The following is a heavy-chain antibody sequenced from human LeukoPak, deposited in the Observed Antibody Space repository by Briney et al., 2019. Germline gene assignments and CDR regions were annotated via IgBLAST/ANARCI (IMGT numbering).Heavy chain of an antibody. D-gene: IGHD6-19*01. J-gene: IGHJ4*02. CDR2: ISGSGGST. V-gene: IGHV3-23*01. Sequence: GGSLRLSCAASGFMFSSYAMAWVRQASGKGLEWVAGISGSGGSTYYADSVRGRFTISRDNFKNTINLQMNSLRDEDTAVYYCAKDKARGGWPLDHWGQGTLVTVSS. CDR3: AKDKARGGWPLDH. CDR1: GFMFSSYA.